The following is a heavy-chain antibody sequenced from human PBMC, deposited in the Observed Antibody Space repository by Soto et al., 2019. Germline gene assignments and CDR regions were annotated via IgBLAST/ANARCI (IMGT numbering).Heavy chain of an antibody. Sequence: VSLRLSCAASGFTFSSYSMNWVRQAPGKGLEWVSSISSSSSYIYYADSVKGRFTISRDNAKNSLYLQMNSLRAEDTAVYYCARLAGGSYYGMDVWGQGTTVTVSS. D-gene: IGHD1-26*01. CDR2: ISSSSSYI. CDR3: ARLAGGSYYGMDV. V-gene: IGHV3-21*01. J-gene: IGHJ6*02. CDR1: GFTFSSYS.